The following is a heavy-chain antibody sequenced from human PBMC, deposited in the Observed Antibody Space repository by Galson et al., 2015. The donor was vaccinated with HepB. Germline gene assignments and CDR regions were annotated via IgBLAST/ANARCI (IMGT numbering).Heavy chain of an antibody. J-gene: IGHJ4*01. V-gene: IGHV3-21*01. CDR3: AKTDFHPFDY. CDR1: GFTFSKYT. CDR2: TDSSSTYI. Sequence: SLRLSCAASGFTFSKYTMNWIRQGPGKGLEWVSSTDSSSTYIYYADSVKGRFTISRDNAKNALFLQMNSLRAEDTAVYYCAKTDFHPFDYWGHGTLVTVSS. D-gene: IGHD3/OR15-3a*01.